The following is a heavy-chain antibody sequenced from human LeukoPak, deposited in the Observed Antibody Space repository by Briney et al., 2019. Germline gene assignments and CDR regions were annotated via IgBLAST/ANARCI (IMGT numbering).Heavy chain of an antibody. J-gene: IGHJ6*03. D-gene: IGHD6-6*01. CDR2: INHSGST. Sequence: SETLSLTCAVYGGSFRGYYWSWIRQPPGKGLEWIGEINHSGSTNYNPSLKSRVTISVDTSKNQFSLKLSSVTAADTAVYYCARRPIAARLSRSYYYMDVWGKGTTVTVSS. CDR3: ARRPIAARLSRSYYYMDV. CDR1: GGSFRGYY. V-gene: IGHV4-34*01.